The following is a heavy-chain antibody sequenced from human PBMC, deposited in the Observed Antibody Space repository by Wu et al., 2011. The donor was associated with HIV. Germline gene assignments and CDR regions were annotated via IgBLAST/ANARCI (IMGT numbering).Heavy chain of an antibody. J-gene: IGHJ4*02. V-gene: IGHV1-69*01. CDR3: ARETKGVVVVVAATSHFDY. Sequence: QVQLVQSGAEVKKPGSSVKVSCKASGGTFSSYAISWVRQAPGQGLEWMGGIIPIFGTANYAQKFQGRVTITTDESTSTAYMELSSLRSEDTAVYYCARETKGVVVVVAATSHFDYWGQGTLVTVSS. CDR1: GGTFSSYA. CDR2: IIPIFGTA. D-gene: IGHD2-15*01.